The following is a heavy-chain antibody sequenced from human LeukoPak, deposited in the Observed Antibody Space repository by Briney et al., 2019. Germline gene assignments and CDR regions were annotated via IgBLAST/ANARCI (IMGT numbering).Heavy chain of an antibody. CDR2: IYYSGST. CDR3: ASITMVRGGDFDY. V-gene: IGHV4-30-4*01. Sequence: SQTLSLTCTVSGGSISSGDYYWSWIRQPPGKGLEWIVYIYYSGSTYYNPSLKSRVTISVDTSKNQFSLKLSSVTAADTAVYYCASITMVRGGDFDYWGQGTLVTVSS. CDR1: GGSISSGDYY. J-gene: IGHJ4*02. D-gene: IGHD3-10*01.